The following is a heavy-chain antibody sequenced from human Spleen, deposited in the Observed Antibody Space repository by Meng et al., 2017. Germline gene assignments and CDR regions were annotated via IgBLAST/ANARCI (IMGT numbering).Heavy chain of an antibody. D-gene: IGHD3-22*01. Sequence: QVAAPGGGTPSVNPSLAGCAHGGASSISTWWSWVRQPPGKGLEWIGEIYHSGSTNYNPSLKSRVTISVDKSKNQFSLKLSSVTAADTAVYYCARDFPPGLSYYYDSSGYSPPGWYFDLWGRGTLVTVSS. CDR1: GGASSISTW. CDR2: IYHSGST. CDR3: ARDFPPGLSYYYDSSGYSPPGWYFDL. J-gene: IGHJ2*01. V-gene: IGHV4-4*02.